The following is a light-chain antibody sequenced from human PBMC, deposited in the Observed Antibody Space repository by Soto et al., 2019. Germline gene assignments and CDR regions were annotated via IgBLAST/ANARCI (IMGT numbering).Light chain of an antibody. V-gene: IGLV2-11*01. J-gene: IGLJ1*01. CDR3: CSYAGTYTHYV. CDR2: DVS. CDR1: SSDVGVYNY. Sequence: QSALTPPRSVSVSPVQSVTISCTGTSSDVGVYNYVSWYQQHPGKAPKLMIYDVSKRPSGVPDRFSGSKSGNTASLTISGLQAEDEADYYCCSYAGTYTHYVFGTGTQLTVL.